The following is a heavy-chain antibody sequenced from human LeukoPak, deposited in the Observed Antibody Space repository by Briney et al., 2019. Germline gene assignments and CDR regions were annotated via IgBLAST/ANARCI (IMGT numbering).Heavy chain of an antibody. J-gene: IGHJ4*02. V-gene: IGHV3-30*18. CDR3: TKGYDSSGYYSPIAY. D-gene: IGHD3-22*01. CDR1: GFSFSSYA. Sequence: GSLRLSCAASGFSFSSYAMNWVRQAPGKGLEWVAVIAYDGNNKYYGDSVKGRFTISRDNSKNTLYLQMNSLTTEDTALYYCTKGYDSSGYYSPIAYWGQGTLVTVSS. CDR2: IAYDGNNK.